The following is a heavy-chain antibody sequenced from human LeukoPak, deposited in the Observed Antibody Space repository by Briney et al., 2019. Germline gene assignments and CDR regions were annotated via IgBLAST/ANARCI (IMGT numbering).Heavy chain of an antibody. V-gene: IGHV4-34*01. CDR2: INHSGST. J-gene: IGHJ4*02. CDR3: ARGFRGHSSSSFDY. Sequence: SETLSLTCAVYGGSFSGYYWSWIRQPPGKGLEWIGEINHSGSTNYNPSLKSRVTKSVDTSKNQFSLKLSSVTAADTAVYYCARGFRGHSSSSFDYWGQGTLVTVSS. CDR1: GGSFSGYY. D-gene: IGHD6-13*01.